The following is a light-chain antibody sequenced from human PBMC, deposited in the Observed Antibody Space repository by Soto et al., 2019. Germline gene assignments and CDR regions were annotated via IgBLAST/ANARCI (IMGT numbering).Light chain of an antibody. V-gene: IGKV3-20*01. J-gene: IGKJ2*01. CDR1: QVIGSRY. CDR3: QQCGSFSEHT. CDR2: GTS. Sequence: EIVMTQSPGTLSLSPGERATISCRASQVIGSRYLAWYHQKSGQAPRLLIYGTSSRATGSPDRFSGSGSGTNLTLTINRLEPEDIGVYYCQQCGSFSEHTFGQGTKLEIK.